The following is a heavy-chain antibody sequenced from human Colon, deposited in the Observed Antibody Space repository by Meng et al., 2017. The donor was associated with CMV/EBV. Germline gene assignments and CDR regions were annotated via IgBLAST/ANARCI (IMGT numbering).Heavy chain of an antibody. CDR2: ISHSGNT. CDR3: ARDGYSSGYYFDY. V-gene: IGHV4-4*02. CDR1: RCSITSTHW. D-gene: IGHD3-22*01. J-gene: IGHJ4*02. Sequence: VSRCSITSTHWWNWVRQSPVKGLEWIGEISHSGNTNYNPSLKSRLIMSVDKTKNQFSLRLSSVTAADTAIYYCARDGYSSGYYFDYWGPGTLVTVSS.